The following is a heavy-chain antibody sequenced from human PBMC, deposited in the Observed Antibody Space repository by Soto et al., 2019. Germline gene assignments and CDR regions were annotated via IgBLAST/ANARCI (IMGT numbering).Heavy chain of an antibody. J-gene: IGHJ6*01. CDR3: ARSLVLSQLDNGGRLYTSYYGMNV. CDR1: GDSVSSNTAS. CDR2: TDYRSNGDN. V-gene: IGHV6-1*01. D-gene: IGHD6-13*01. Sequence: SPTLSLTCSLSGDSVSSNTASWYWIRQSPSRGLVCLGRTDYRSNGDNEYAVSVKSRITSNPDSSKTQPYRQVIAVAPADTAVYYCARSLVLSQLDNGGRLYTSYYGMNVWGQGTRVTVS.